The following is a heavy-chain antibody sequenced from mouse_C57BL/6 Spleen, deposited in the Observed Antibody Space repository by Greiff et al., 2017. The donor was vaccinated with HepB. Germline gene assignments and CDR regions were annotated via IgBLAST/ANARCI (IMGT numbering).Heavy chain of an antibody. D-gene: IGHD1-1*01. Sequence: QVQLQQPGTELVKPGASVKLSCKASGYTFTSYWMHWVKQRPGQGLEWIGNINPSNGGTNYNEKFKSKATLTVEKSSSTAYMQLSSLTSEDSAVYYCARDRAFTTVVATRKNAMDYWGQGTSVTVSS. CDR3: ARDRAFTTVVATRKNAMDY. CDR1: GYTFTSYW. J-gene: IGHJ4*01. V-gene: IGHV1-53*01. CDR2: INPSNGGT.